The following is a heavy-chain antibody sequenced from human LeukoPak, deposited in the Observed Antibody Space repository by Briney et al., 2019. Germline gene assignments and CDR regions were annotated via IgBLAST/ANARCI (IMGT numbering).Heavy chain of an antibody. CDR3: ARVDYDSSGYYYGYWFDP. CDR2: INHSGST. CDR1: GGSISTSSYY. D-gene: IGHD3-22*01. Sequence: SETLSLTCTVSGGSISTSSYYWSWIRQPPGKGLEWIGEINHSGSTNYNPSPKSRVTISVDTSKNQFSLKLSSVTAADTAVYYCARVDYDSSGYYYGYWFDPWGQGTLVTVSS. V-gene: IGHV4-39*07. J-gene: IGHJ5*02.